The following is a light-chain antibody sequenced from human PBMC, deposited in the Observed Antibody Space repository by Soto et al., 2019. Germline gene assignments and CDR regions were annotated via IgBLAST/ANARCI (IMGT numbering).Light chain of an antibody. Sequence: QSALTQPPSASGSPGQSVTISCTGTSNDVGGYDYVSWYQQHPGKAPKLVIYEVSHRPSGISDRFSGSKSGNTASLTISGLQVEDEADYYCSSYATSSPYVFGPGTKLTVL. CDR2: EVS. V-gene: IGLV2-14*01. J-gene: IGLJ1*01. CDR3: SSYATSSPYV. CDR1: SNDVGGYDY.